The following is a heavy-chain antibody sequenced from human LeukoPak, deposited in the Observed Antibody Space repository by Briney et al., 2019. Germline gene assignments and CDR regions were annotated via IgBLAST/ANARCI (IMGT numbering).Heavy chain of an antibody. J-gene: IGHJ4*02. CDR1: GASIRSYY. D-gene: IGHD6-19*01. CDR2: IYTSGST. V-gene: IGHV4-4*07. CDR3: ARVAVAGEHFDY. Sequence: SETLSLTCSVSGASIRSYYWSWIRQPAGKGLEWIGRIYTSGSTNYNPSPKSRVTMSVDTSKNQLSLKLSSVTAADTAVYYCARVAVAGEHFDYWGQGTLVTVSS.